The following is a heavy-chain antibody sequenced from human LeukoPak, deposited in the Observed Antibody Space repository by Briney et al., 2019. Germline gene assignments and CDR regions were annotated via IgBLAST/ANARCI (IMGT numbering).Heavy chain of an antibody. CDR3: AREYCRGYTSGCGAFDI. J-gene: IGHJ3*02. Sequence: PGGSLRLSCAASGFNLNDYGMNWVRQAPGKGLEWVSHIGKSFSTTYYADSVKGRFSISGDSARNSLDLQMNSLRGEDTAVYYCAREYCRGYTSGCGAFDIWGQGTMVTVSS. CDR1: GFNLNDYG. CDR2: IGKSFSTT. D-gene: IGHD6-19*01. V-gene: IGHV3-48*01.